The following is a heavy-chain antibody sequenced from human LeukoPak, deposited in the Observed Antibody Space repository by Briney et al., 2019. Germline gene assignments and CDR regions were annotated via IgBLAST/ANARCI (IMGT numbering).Heavy chain of an antibody. Sequence: GGSLRLSCAASGFTFSNYGMHWVRQAPGKGLEGVAVMWYDESNEYSGDSVKGRFTISRDKSKNTLHLQMNSLRAEDTAVYYCARDPYYGSGKYYCGMDLWGQGTTVTVSS. D-gene: IGHD3-10*01. CDR1: GFTFSNYG. CDR3: ARDPYYGSGKYYCGMDL. V-gene: IGHV3-33*01. CDR2: MWYDESNE. J-gene: IGHJ6*02.